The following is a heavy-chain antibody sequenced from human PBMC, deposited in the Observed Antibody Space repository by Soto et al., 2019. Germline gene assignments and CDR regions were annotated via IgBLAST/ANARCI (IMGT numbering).Heavy chain of an antibody. V-gene: IGHV3-21*01. D-gene: IGHD4-4*01. Sequence: EVQLVESGGGLVKPGGSLRLSCAASGFTFSSYSMNWVRQAPGKGLEWVSSISSSSSYIYYADSVKGRFTISRDNAKNSLYLQMNSLRAEDTAVYYCARDYSKYGGPSHAFDIWGQGTMVTVSS. CDR2: ISSSSSYI. CDR1: GFTFSSYS. J-gene: IGHJ3*02. CDR3: ARDYSKYGGPSHAFDI.